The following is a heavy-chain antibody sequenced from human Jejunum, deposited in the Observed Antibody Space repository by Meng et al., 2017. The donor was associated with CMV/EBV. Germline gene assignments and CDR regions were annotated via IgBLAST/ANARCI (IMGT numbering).Heavy chain of an antibody. CDR3: ARYGLVLGKFDY. V-gene: IGHV7-4-1*02. CDR2: INTNTGNP. D-gene: IGHD2-8*01. CDR1: GYTFTDYA. Sequence: CKASGYTFTDYAIHWIRQAPGQGPEWMGWINTNTGNPTYARGFTGRFVFSLDTSVSTAYVEISGLKAEDTAVYYCARYGLVLGKFDYWGQGTLVTVSS. J-gene: IGHJ4*02.